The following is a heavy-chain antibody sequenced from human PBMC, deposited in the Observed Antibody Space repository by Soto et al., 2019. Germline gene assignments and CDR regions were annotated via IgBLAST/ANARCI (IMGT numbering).Heavy chain of an antibody. CDR1: VGSINSYH. J-gene: IGHJ5*02. CDR3: ARSYSGTFYGYDP. V-gene: IGHV4-59*01. D-gene: IGHD1-26*01. CDR2: VFYTGST. Sequence: PSETLSLTCTVSVGSINSYHWSWIRQSPGKGLEWIGYVFYTGSTKYNPALTRRVTISVDTSKSQFSLSLISVTAAETGLYYCARSYSGTFYGYDPWGQGILVTVSS.